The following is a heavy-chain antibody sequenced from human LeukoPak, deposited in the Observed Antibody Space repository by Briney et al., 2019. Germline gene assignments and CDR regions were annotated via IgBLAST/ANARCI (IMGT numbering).Heavy chain of an antibody. CDR2: IKQDGSEK. Sequence: GGSLKLSCAASGFTFSSYWMSWVRQAPGKGLEWVANIKQDGSEKYYVDSVKGRFTISRDNAKNSLYLQMSSLRAEDTAVYYCARGAPGPNPYGSGRKPFDYWGQGTLVTVSS. D-gene: IGHD3-10*01. V-gene: IGHV3-7*01. CDR3: ARGAPGPNPYGSGRKPFDY. CDR1: GFTFSSYW. J-gene: IGHJ4*02.